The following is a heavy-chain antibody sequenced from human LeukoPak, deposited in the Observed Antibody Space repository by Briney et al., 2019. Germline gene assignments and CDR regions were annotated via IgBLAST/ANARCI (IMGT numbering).Heavy chain of an antibody. V-gene: IGHV1-2*06. CDR1: GYTFTGYY. J-gene: IGHJ4*02. CDR2: INPNSGGT. D-gene: IGHD3-10*01. Sequence: ASVKVSCKASGYTFTGYYMDWVRQAPGRGLEWMGRINPNSGGTNYAQKFQGRVTMTRDTSISTAYMELSRLRSDDTAVYYCARDSRITMVRGVPYYWGQGTLVTVSS. CDR3: ARDSRITMVRGVPYY.